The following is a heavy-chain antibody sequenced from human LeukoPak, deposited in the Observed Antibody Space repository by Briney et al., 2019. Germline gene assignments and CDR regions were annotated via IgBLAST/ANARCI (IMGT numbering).Heavy chain of an antibody. J-gene: IGHJ5*02. D-gene: IGHD1-1*01. CDR1: GDSIRSSEYY. Sequence: SETLSLTCTVSGDSIRSSEYYWGWIRQPPGKGLEWIGNIYYSGNTYYNPSLKSRVTISVDTSNNQSSLKLSSVTAADTAVYYCAREVTTPKNWFDPWGQGTLVTVSS. CDR2: IYYSGNT. CDR3: AREVTTPKNWFDP. V-gene: IGHV4-39*02.